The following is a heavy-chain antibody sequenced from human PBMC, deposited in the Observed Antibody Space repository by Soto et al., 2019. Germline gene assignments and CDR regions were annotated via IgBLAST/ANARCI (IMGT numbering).Heavy chain of an antibody. J-gene: IGHJ4*02. CDR2: INRNGRNK. CDR3: ARRRRTDMDDIVLMHDFDF. D-gene: IGHD2-8*01. CDR1: GFTFSDYY. Sequence: QVQLVESGGGLVKPGGSLRLSCVASGFTFSDYYMSWIRQAPGRGLEWLSYINRNGRNKDYADSVRGRFTISRDNAKISLFLEMNGLSVEDTAVYYCARRRRTDMDDIVLMHDFDFWGQGTLVTVSS. V-gene: IGHV3-11*01.